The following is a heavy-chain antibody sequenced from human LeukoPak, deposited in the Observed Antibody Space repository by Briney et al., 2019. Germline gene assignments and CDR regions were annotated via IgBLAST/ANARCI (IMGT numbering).Heavy chain of an antibody. V-gene: IGHV3-21*01. CDR2: ISSSSSYI. D-gene: IGHD3-3*01. J-gene: IGHJ4*02. CDR3: ARPITIFGVADAAY. CDR1: GFTFSSYS. Sequence: GGSLRLSCAASGFTFSSYSMNWVRQAPGKGLEWVSSISSSSSYIYYADSVKGRFTISRDNAKNSLYLQMNSLRAEDTAVYYCARPITIFGVADAAYWGQGTLVTVSS.